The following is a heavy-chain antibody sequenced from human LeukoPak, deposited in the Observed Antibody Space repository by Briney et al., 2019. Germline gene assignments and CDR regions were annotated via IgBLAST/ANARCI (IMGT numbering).Heavy chain of an antibody. V-gene: IGHV1-69*13. CDR3: ARDRRHGDYDEY. D-gene: IGHD4-17*01. CDR2: IIPIFGTA. Sequence: ASVKVSCKASGGTFSSYAISWVRQAPGQGLEWMGVIIPIFGTANYAQKFQGRVTITADEYTSTAYMELSSLRSEDTAVYYCARDRRHGDYDEYWGQGTLVTVSS. J-gene: IGHJ4*02. CDR1: GGTFSSYA.